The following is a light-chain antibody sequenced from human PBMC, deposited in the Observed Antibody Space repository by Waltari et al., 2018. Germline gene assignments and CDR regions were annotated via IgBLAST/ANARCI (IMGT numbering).Light chain of an antibody. CDR1: SANFGSNY. CDR2: RNT. V-gene: IGLV1-47*01. CDR3: AAWDDSLRGVV. Sequence: QSVLTQPPSASETPGQRVTLPCSGSSANFGSNYVYWYQQLPGTAPKLLIYRNTQRPSGVPDRFSGSKSGTSASLAISGLRSEDEAVYYCAAWDDSLRGVVFGGGTKLTVL. J-gene: IGLJ2*01.